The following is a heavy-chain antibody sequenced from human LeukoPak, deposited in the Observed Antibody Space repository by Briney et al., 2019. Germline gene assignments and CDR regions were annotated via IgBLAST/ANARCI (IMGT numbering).Heavy chain of an antibody. CDR2: IKQDGSEK. Sequence: GGSLRLSCAASGFTFSSYWMSWVRQAPGKGLEWVANIKQDGSEKYYVDSVKGRFTISRDNAKNSLYLQMNSLRAEDTAVYYCARDGGIAPAGTVTYYYYYMDVWGKGTTVTVSS. CDR3: ARDGGIAPAGTVTYYYYYMDV. D-gene: IGHD6-13*01. V-gene: IGHV3-7*01. J-gene: IGHJ6*03. CDR1: GFTFSSYW.